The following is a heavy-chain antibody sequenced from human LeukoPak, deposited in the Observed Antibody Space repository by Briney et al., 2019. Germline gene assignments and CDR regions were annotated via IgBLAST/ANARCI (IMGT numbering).Heavy chain of an antibody. D-gene: IGHD1-26*01. Sequence: GGSLRLSCAASGFTFSSYGMHWVRQAPGKGLEWVAFIRYDGSNKYYADSVKGRFTISRDNAKNSLYLQMNSLRAEDTAVYYCARVEIVGATDWFDPWGQGTLVTVSS. CDR2: IRYDGSNK. CDR1: GFTFSSYG. V-gene: IGHV3-30*02. J-gene: IGHJ5*02. CDR3: ARVEIVGATDWFDP.